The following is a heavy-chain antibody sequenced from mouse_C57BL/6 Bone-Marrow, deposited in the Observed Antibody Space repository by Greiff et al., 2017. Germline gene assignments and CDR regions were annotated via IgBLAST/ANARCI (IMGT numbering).Heavy chain of an antibody. J-gene: IGHJ4*01. D-gene: IGHD1-1*01. V-gene: IGHV1-55*01. Sequence: QVQLQQPGAELVKPGASVNMSCKASGYTFTSYWITWVKQRPGQGLEWIGDIYPGSGSTNYNEKFKSKATLTVDTSSSTAYMQLSSLTSEDSAVYSCARAGPDYYGSSYAMDYWGQGTSVTVSS. CDR2: IYPGSGST. CDR3: ARAGPDYYGSSYAMDY. CDR1: GYTFTSYW.